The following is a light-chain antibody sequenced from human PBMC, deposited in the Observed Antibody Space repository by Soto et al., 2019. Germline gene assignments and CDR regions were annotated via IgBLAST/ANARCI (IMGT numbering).Light chain of an antibody. V-gene: IGKV3-15*01. J-gene: IGKJ2*01. Sequence: PGERATLSCRASQSVSIRLAWYQQKPGQAPRLVIYDIFTRATGIPARFSGSGSGTEFTLTISSLQSEAFALYYCHQYNSWPPGTFGQGTKVDIK. CDR3: HQYNSWPPGT. CDR1: QSVSIR. CDR2: DIF.